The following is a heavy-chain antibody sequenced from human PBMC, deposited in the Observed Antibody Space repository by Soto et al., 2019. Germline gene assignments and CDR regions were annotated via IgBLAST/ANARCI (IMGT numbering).Heavy chain of an antibody. Sequence: QVRLVQSGAEVKKPGSSVKVSCEASGGTFSSYAVTWVRQAPGQGLEWMGGIIPIVTTPNYAQKFQGRLTISADKSTSTSYMELSSLRSEDPGVYYCARVGYNFWSRYNYYGMDVWGQGTTVSVSS. J-gene: IGHJ6*02. CDR3: ARVGYNFWSRYNYYGMDV. V-gene: IGHV1-69*06. D-gene: IGHD3-3*01. CDR2: IIPIVTTP. CDR1: GGTFSSYA.